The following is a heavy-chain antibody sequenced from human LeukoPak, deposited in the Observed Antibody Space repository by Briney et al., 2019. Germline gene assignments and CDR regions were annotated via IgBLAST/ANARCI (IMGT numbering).Heavy chain of an antibody. Sequence: SETLSLTCTVSGGSISNHYWTWIRQSPVKGLEWIGDISNSGSTSYNPSLKSRVTISIDTSKNQFSLKLSSVTAADTAVYYCGRDALVGYFSYYYMDVWGKGTTVTVSS. CDR2: ISNSGST. CDR1: GGSISNHY. V-gene: IGHV4-59*11. D-gene: IGHD2-15*01. J-gene: IGHJ6*03. CDR3: GRDALVGYFSYYYMDV.